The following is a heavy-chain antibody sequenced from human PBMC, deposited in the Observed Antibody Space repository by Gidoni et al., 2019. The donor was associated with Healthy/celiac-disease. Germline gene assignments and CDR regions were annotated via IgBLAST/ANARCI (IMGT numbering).Heavy chain of an antibody. J-gene: IGHJ4*02. D-gene: IGHD2-21*01. CDR1: GVSISSYY. V-gene: IGHV4-59*01. CDR3: ASVYWGGDCYPVY. Sequence: QVQLQESGPGLVTPSETLSLTCTVSGVSISSYYWSWIRQPPGKGLEVIGYIYYSGSTNYKPSLKSGVTISVDTAKNQVSLKLSSVTAADTAVYYCASVYWGGDCYPVYWGQGTLVNVSS. CDR2: IYYSGST.